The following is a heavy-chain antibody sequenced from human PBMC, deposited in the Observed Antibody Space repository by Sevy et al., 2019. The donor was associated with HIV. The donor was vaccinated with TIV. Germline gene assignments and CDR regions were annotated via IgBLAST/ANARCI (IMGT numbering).Heavy chain of an antibody. V-gene: IGHV1-18*04. CDR3: ARAFCSGGRCYSLAY. D-gene: IGHD2-15*01. J-gene: IGHJ4*02. Sequence: ASVKVSCKASGYTFTTYRITWVRQAPGQGLEWMGWISPHNGDTNCAQKDRGRVTMTTDTSTSTAYMELRSLRSDDTAVYYCARAFCSGGRCYSLAYWGQGTLVTVSS. CDR1: GYTFTTYR. CDR2: ISPHNGDT.